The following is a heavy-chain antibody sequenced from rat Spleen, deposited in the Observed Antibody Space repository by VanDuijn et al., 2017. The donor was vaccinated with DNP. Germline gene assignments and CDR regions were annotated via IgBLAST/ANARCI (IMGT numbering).Heavy chain of an antibody. Sequence: EVQVVESGGGLVQPGRSLKLSCAASGFIFHDYWMGWVRQTPGKGLEWIGEINTDSNTINYTPSLKDQFTISRDNAQNTLYLQMNSLKSEDTATYYCAREQHFYFDYWGQGVMVTVSS. CDR3: AREQHFYFDY. V-gene: IGHV4-2*01. D-gene: IGHD1-10*01. CDR2: INTDSNTI. J-gene: IGHJ2*01. CDR1: GFIFHDYW.